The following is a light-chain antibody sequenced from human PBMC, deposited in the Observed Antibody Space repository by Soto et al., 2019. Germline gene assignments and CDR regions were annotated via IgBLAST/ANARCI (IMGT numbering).Light chain of an antibody. CDR1: SSDVGSYKF. J-gene: IGLJ1*01. CDR2: EGS. Sequence: QPVLTQPASVSGSPGQSITISCTGTSSDVGSYKFVSWYQHHPGKAPKLMIHEGSKRPSGVSNRFSGSKSGNTASLTISGLQAEDEADYYCCSYAGSGTYVFGTGTKVTVL. CDR3: CSYAGSGTYV. V-gene: IGLV2-23*01.